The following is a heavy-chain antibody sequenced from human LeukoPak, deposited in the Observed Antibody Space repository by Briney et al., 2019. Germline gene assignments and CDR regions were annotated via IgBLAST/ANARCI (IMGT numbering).Heavy chain of an antibody. Sequence: SETLSLTCTVSGGSISSSSYYWGWIRQPPGKGLEWIGSIYYSGSTYYNPSLRSRVTISVDTSKNQFSLKLSSVTAADTAVYYCVARYCSSTSCYSYFQHWGQGTLVTVSS. D-gene: IGHD2-2*01. J-gene: IGHJ1*01. CDR3: VARYCSSTSCYSYFQH. CDR2: IYYSGST. CDR1: GGSISSSSYY. V-gene: IGHV4-39*01.